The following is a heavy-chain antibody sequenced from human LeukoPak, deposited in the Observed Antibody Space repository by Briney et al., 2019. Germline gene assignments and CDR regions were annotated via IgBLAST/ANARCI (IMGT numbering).Heavy chain of an antibody. V-gene: IGHV4-39*01. Sequence: SETLSLTRTVSGGSISSSSYYWGWIRQPPGKGLEWVGSIYYSGSTYYNPSLKSRVTISVDTSKNQFSLKLSSVTAADTAVYYCARLEVAAAEGFDPWGQGTLVTVSS. CDR2: IYYSGST. CDR3: ARLEVAAAEGFDP. J-gene: IGHJ5*02. D-gene: IGHD6-13*01. CDR1: GGSISSSSYY.